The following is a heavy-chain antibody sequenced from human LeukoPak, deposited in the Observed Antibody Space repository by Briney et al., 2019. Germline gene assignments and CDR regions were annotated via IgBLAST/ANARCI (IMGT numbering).Heavy chain of an antibody. J-gene: IGHJ3*02. CDR3: ARGVAYCGGDCYPSDAFDI. Sequence: GGSLRLSCAASGFTFSSYSMNWVRQAPGKGLEWVSSISSSSSYIYYADSVKGRFTISRDNAKNSLYLQMNSLRAEDTAVYYCARGVAYCGGDCYPSDAFDIWGQGTMVTASS. CDR1: GFTFSSYS. D-gene: IGHD2-21*01. V-gene: IGHV3-21*01. CDR2: ISSSSSYI.